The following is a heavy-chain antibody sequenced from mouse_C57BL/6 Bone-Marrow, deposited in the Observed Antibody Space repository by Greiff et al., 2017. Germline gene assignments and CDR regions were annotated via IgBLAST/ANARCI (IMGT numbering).Heavy chain of an antibody. Sequence: EVKLMESGGDLVKPGGSLKLSCAASGFTFSSYGMSWVRQTPDKRLEWVATISSGGSYTYYPDSVKGRFTISRDNAKNTLYLQMSSLKSEDTAMYYCARHWDYYGSDYWGQGTTLTVSS. J-gene: IGHJ2*01. V-gene: IGHV5-6*01. CDR1: GFTFSSYG. D-gene: IGHD1-1*01. CDR2: ISSGGSYT. CDR3: ARHWDYYGSDY.